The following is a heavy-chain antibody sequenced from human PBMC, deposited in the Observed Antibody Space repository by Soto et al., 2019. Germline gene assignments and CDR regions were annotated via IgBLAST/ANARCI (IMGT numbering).Heavy chain of an antibody. V-gene: IGHV3-23*01. CDR3: AKFRTYQLLRPFDY. Sequence: GGSLRLSCAASGFTFSSYAMSWVRQAPGKGLEWVSAISGSGGSTYYADSVKGRFTISRDNSKNALYLQMNSLRAEDTAVYYCAKFRTYQLLRPFDYWCQGTLVTVSS. J-gene: IGHJ4*01. CDR1: GFTFSSYA. CDR2: ISGSGGST. D-gene: IGHD2-2*01.